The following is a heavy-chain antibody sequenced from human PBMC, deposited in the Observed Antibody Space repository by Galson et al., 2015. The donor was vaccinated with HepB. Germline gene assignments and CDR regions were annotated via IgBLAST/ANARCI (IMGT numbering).Heavy chain of an antibody. CDR2: IFSGGNT. J-gene: IGHJ4*02. Sequence: SETLSLTCNVSGASIRETNYYWGWIRQPPGKGLEWIATIFSGGNTFYNPSLNSRVTISVDKSNNHFSLDLSSVTAADSAVYYCARHGSYEMAHFEYWGQGTVVTVSS. V-gene: IGHV4-39*01. CDR1: GASIRETNYY. CDR3: ARHGSYEMAHFEY. D-gene: IGHD1-26*01.